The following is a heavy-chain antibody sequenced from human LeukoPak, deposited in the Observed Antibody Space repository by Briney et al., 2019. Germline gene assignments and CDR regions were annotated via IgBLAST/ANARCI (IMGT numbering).Heavy chain of an antibody. CDR2: ISAYNGNT. D-gene: IGHD3-16*01. Sequence: ASVKVSCKASGYTFTSYGISWVRQAPGQGLEWMGWISAYNGNTDYAQKFQGRVTMTRDTSISTAYMELSRLRSDDTAVYYCARGGGISGTDWFDPWGQGTLVTVSS. V-gene: IGHV1-18*01. CDR3: ARGGGISGTDWFDP. CDR1: GYTFTSYG. J-gene: IGHJ5*02.